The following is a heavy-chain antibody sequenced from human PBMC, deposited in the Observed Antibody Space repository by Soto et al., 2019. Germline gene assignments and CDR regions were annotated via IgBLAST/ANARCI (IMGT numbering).Heavy chain of an antibody. V-gene: IGHV4-34*01. Sequence: KPSETLSLTCAVYGGSFSAYYWSWIRQPPGKGLQWIGEINHSGSGSTNYNPPLKSRVTISVDTSKNQFSLKLSSVTAADTAMYYCARDGYCSSISCSTRPFDSWGQGTLVTVSS. D-gene: IGHD2-2*02. CDR1: GGSFSAYY. J-gene: IGHJ4*02. CDR3: ARDGYCSSISCSTRPFDS. CDR2: INHSGSGST.